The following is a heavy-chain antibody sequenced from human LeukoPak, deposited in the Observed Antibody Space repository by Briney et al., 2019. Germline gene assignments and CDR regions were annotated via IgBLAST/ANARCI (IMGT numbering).Heavy chain of an antibody. CDR1: GYSFTSYW. J-gene: IGHJ4*02. V-gene: IGHV5-51*01. D-gene: IGHD3-22*01. CDR3: ATTERYYDSSGYYSPGRYYFDY. Sequence: GESLKISCKGSGYSFTSYWIGWVRQMPGKGLEWMGIIYPGDSDTRYSPSFQGQVTISADKSISTAYLQWSSLKASDTAMYYCATTERYYDSSGYYSPGRYYFDYWGQGTLVTVSS. CDR2: IYPGDSDT.